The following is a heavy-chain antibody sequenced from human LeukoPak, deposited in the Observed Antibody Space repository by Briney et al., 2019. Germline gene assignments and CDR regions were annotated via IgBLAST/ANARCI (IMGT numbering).Heavy chain of an antibody. CDR1: GFTFSNCW. D-gene: IGHD3-10*01. V-gene: IGHV3-7*01. J-gene: IGHJ4*02. CDR3: VRESRSGTSY. Sequence: GGSLRLSCAASGFTFSNCWMSWVRQAPGKGLEWVANIRQDGSEKQYVDSVKGRFTISRDNAKNSLYLQMNSLRAEDMAVFFCVRESRSGTSYWGQGTLVTVSS. CDR2: IRQDGSEK.